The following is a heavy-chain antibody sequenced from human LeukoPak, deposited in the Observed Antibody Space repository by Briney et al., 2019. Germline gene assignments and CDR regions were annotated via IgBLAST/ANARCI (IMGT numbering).Heavy chain of an antibody. Sequence: ASVKVSCKASGYTFTSYGISWVRQAPGQGLEWMGWISAYNGNTNYAQKLQGRVTMTTDTSTSTAYMELRSLRSDDTAVYYCARDFREWFGDPNLDYWGQGTLVTVSS. CDR2: ISAYNGNT. CDR1: GYTFTSYG. CDR3: ARDFREWFGDPNLDY. D-gene: IGHD3-10*01. J-gene: IGHJ4*02. V-gene: IGHV1-18*01.